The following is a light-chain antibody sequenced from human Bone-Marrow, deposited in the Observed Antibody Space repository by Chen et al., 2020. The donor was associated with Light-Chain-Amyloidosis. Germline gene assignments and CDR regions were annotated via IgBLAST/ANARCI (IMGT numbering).Light chain of an antibody. V-gene: IGLV3-10*01. Sequence: SYELTQPSSVSVSPGQTARITCSGDALPRKYAYWYQQKPGQAPVLVIYEDSKRPSGSPERFSGSSSGTMATLTISGAQVEDEADYYCYSTDGTGKKVVFGGGTKLTVL. CDR2: EDS. CDR1: ALPRKY. J-gene: IGLJ2*01. CDR3: YSTDGTGKKVV.